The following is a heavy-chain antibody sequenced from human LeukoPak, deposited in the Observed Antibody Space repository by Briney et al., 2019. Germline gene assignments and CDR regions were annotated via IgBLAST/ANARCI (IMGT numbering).Heavy chain of an antibody. CDR1: GYTYISYG. D-gene: IGHD2-8*01. CDR2: ISGYNGYT. Sequence: ASVKVSCKAFGYTYISYGVTWVRQAPGQGLEWMAWISGYNGYTNYAQNFQDRVTMTTDTSTNTAYMELRSLRSDDTAVYYCARLGYCTNGVCYRKHNRLDPWGQGTLVTVSP. J-gene: IGHJ5*02. CDR3: ARLGYCTNGVCYRKHNRLDP. V-gene: IGHV1-18*01.